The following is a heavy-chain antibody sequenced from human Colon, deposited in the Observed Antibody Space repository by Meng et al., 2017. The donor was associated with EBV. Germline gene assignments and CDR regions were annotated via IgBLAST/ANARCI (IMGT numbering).Heavy chain of an antibody. CDR2: ISTNTGTP. V-gene: IGHV7-4-1*02. CDR3: ARGGNFDP. CDR1: GYAFSTYT. J-gene: IGHJ5*02. Sequence: QWQVVQAASELNEPSVCVKVACKVSGYAFSTYTIDWVRQAQGRGLEWMGWISTNTGTPTYTQGFTGRFVFSLDTSVSTAYLQISSLKAEDTAVYYCARGGNFDPWGQGTLVTVSS. D-gene: IGHD2/OR15-2a*01.